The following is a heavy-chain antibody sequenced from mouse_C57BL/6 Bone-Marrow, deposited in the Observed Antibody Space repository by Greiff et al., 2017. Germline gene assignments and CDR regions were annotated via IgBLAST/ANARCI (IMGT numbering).Heavy chain of an antibody. CDR3: TRDRDSNSYYFDY. J-gene: IGHJ2*01. Sequence: VKVVESGAELVRPGASVTLSCKASGYTFTDYEMHWVKQTPVHGLEWIGAIDPETGGTAYNQKFKGKAILTADKSSSTAYMELRSLTSEDSAVYYCTRDRDSNSYYFDYWGQGTTLTVSS. D-gene: IGHD2-5*01. V-gene: IGHV1-15*01. CDR2: IDPETGGT. CDR1: GYTFTDYE.